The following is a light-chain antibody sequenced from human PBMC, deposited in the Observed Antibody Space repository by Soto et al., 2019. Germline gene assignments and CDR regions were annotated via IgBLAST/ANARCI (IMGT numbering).Light chain of an antibody. Sequence: QSALTQPASVSGSPGQSISISCTGSSSDVGRYNFVSWYQQRPGKAPKLIIYDVANRPSGISNRFSGSKSGNTASLTISGLQAEDEADYYCSSYTGSTSLVYVFGTGTKPTVL. V-gene: IGLV2-14*03. CDR3: SSYTGSTSLVYV. CDR2: DVA. CDR1: SSDVGRYNF. J-gene: IGLJ1*01.